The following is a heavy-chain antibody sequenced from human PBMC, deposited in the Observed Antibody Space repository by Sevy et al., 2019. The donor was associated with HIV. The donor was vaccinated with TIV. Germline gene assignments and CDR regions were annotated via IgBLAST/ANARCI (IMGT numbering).Heavy chain of an antibody. CDR2: IKQDESEK. CDR1: GFTFTDYW. CDR3: AREVGGFNWRPYYFDS. Sequence: GGSLRLFCAASGFTFTDYWMSWVRQTPGKGLEWVATIKQDESEKYYVDSVKGRFAISRDNGKNSVSLQMKGLRVEDTALYYCAREVGGFNWRPYYFDSWGQGTLVTVSS. V-gene: IGHV3-7*01. J-gene: IGHJ4*02. D-gene: IGHD3-16*01.